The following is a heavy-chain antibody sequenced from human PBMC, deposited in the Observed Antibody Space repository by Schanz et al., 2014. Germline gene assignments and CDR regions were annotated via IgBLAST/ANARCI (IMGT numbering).Heavy chain of an antibody. CDR3: AKDLYNYGIFDS. V-gene: IGHV3-23*01. CDR2: ISSSSSYT. J-gene: IGHJ5*01. Sequence: EVQLLESGGGLVRPGGSLRLSCVASGFTFSSYAMSWVRQAPGKGLEWVSYISSSSSYTNYADSVKGRFTISRDNSRKTLYLQMNSLRADDTAVYYCAKDLYNYGIFDSWGQGTLVTVSS. D-gene: IGHD3-16*01. CDR1: GFTFSSYA.